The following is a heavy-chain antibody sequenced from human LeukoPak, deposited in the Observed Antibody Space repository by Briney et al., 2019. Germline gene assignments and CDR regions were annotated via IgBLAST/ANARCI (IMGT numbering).Heavy chain of an antibody. CDR3: ARSSSGWPLYFDC. D-gene: IGHD6-19*01. Sequence: GASVKVSCKASGYTFTDYNLRWVRQAPGEGVEWMGWINPKSGGTKFAQKHQGGVTMTADTSIDTAYLELSNLKSDDTAIYYCARSSSGWPLYFDCWGQGTLVTVSS. V-gene: IGHV1-2*02. CDR2: INPKSGGT. CDR1: GYTFTDYN. J-gene: IGHJ4*02.